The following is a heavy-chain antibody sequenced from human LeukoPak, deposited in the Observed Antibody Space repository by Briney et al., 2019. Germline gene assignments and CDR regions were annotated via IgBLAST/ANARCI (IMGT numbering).Heavy chain of an antibody. V-gene: IGHV3-23*01. Sequence: GGSLRLSCAASGFTFSTYWMTWVRQAPGKGLDWVSSISSRGDDTYYADSVTGRFTISRDNSKNTLYLQMDSLRADDTAIYYCAKTTGGRQQLIRKTVGYYFDHWGQGALVTVSS. D-gene: IGHD6-13*01. CDR3: AKTTGGRQQLIRKTVGYYFDH. CDR2: ISSRGDDT. J-gene: IGHJ4*02. CDR1: GFTFSTYW.